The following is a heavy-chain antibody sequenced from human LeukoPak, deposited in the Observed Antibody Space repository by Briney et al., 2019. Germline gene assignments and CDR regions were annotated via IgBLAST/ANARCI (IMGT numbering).Heavy chain of an antibody. V-gene: IGHV3-30*18. D-gene: IGHD3-22*01. CDR1: GFTFSSYG. CDR2: ISYDGSNK. CDR3: AKDYDYDSSVECYFDY. Sequence: GGSLRLSCAASGFTFSSYGMHWVCQAPGKGLEWVAVISYDGSNKYYADSVKGRFTISRDNSKNTLYLQMNSLRAEDTAVYYCAKDYDYDSSVECYFDYWGQGTLVTVSS. J-gene: IGHJ4*02.